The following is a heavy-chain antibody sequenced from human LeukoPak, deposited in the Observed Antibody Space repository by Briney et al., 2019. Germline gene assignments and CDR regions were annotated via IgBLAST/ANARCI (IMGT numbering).Heavy chain of an antibody. J-gene: IGHJ6*02. CDR3: AREYYYGSGSPYGMDV. Sequence: GSLRLSCAASGFTFSSCWMSWVRQAPGKGLEWVANIKQDGSEKYYVDSVKGRFTISRDNAKNSLYLQMNSLRAEDTAVYYCAREYYYGSGSPYGMDVWGQGTTVTVSS. V-gene: IGHV3-7*01. CDR1: GFTFSSCW. CDR2: IKQDGSEK. D-gene: IGHD3-10*01.